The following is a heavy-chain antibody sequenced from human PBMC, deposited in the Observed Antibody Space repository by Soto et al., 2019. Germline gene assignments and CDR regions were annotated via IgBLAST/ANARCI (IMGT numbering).Heavy chain of an antibody. V-gene: IGHV4-30-2*01. CDR1: GGSISSGGYS. D-gene: IGHD3-10*01. J-gene: IGHJ4*02. Sequence: QLQLQESGSGLVKPSQTLSLTCAVSGGSISSGGYSWSWIRQPPGKGLEWIGYIYHSGSTYYNPSLKSRVTITVDRSKNQFSLKLSSVTAADTAVYYCARAWGLGFGSFDYWGQGTLVTVSS. CDR2: IYHSGST. CDR3: ARAWGLGFGSFDY.